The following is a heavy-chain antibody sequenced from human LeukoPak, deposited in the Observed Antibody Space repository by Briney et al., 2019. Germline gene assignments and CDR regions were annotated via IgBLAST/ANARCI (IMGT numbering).Heavy chain of an antibody. CDR3: ARGEDYGDPFDY. Sequence: ASVKVSCKASGYTFTSYYMHWVRQAPGQGLEWMGWINPNSGGTNYAQKFQGWVTMTRDTSISTAYMELSRLRSDDTAVYYCARGEDYGDPFDYWGQGTLVTVSS. J-gene: IGHJ4*02. CDR2: INPNSGGT. D-gene: IGHD4-17*01. V-gene: IGHV1-2*04. CDR1: GYTFTSYY.